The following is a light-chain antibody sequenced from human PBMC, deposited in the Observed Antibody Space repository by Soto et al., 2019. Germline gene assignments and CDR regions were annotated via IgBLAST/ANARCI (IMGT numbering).Light chain of an antibody. Sequence: QSALTQPASVSGSPGQSITISCTGTSSDVGGYNYVSWYQQHPGKAPKLMIYDVSNRPSGCSSRFSGSKSGNTASLTISGLQAEDEADYYCSSYTSSYSLWVFGTGTKLTVL. J-gene: IGLJ1*01. CDR2: DVS. CDR1: SSDVGGYNY. CDR3: SSYTSSYSLWV. V-gene: IGLV2-14*01.